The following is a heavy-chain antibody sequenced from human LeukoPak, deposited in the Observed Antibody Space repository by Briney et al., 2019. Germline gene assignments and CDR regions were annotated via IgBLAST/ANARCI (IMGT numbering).Heavy chain of an antibody. CDR3: ARSPGIAAAIDY. V-gene: IGHV3-48*03. CDR2: ISSSGSTI. CDR1: GFTFSGYE. J-gene: IGHJ4*02. Sequence: PGGSLRLSCAASGFTFSGYEMNWVRQAPGKGLEWVSYISSSGSTIYYADSVKGRFTISRDNAKNSLYLQMNSLRAEDTAVYYCARSPGIAAAIDYWGQGTLVTVSS. D-gene: IGHD6-13*01.